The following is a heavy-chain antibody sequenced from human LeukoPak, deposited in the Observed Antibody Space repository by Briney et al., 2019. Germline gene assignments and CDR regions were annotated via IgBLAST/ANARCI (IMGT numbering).Heavy chain of an antibody. D-gene: IGHD3-16*01. Sequence: PPGGSLRLSCAASGFTFSSYAMSWVRQAPGKGLEWVSAISGSGGSTYYADSVKGRFTISRDNSKNTLYLQMNSLRAEDTAVYYCAKGGEAARDYFDYWGQGTLVTVSS. CDR1: GFTFSSYA. V-gene: IGHV3-23*01. J-gene: IGHJ4*02. CDR2: ISGSGGST. CDR3: AKGGEAARDYFDY.